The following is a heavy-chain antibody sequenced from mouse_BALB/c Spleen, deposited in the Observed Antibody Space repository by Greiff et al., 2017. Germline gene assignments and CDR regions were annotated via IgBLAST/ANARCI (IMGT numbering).Heavy chain of an antibody. J-gene: IGHJ3*01. D-gene: IGHD3-2*01. Sequence: VHVKQSGPELEKPGASVKISCKASGYSFTGYNMNWVKQSNGKSLEWIGNIDPYYGGTSYNQKFKGKATLTVDKSSSTAYMQLKSLTSEDSAVYYCARLDSSGSWFAYWGQGTLVTVSA. V-gene: IGHV1-39*01. CDR3: ARLDSSGSWFAY. CDR2: IDPYYGGT. CDR1: GYSFTGYN.